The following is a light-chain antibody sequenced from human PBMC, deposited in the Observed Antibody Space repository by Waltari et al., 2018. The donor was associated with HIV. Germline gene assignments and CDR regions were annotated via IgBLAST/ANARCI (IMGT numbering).Light chain of an antibody. CDR2: EGI. Sequence: QSALTQPASVSGSPGQSITISCTGTSSDIGNYNLVSWYQQHPGKAPKLIIYEGIKRPSGVSNRISGSKSANTASLTISGLQAEDEADYFCSSYRGSSNWLFGGGTKLTVL. CDR3: SSYRGSSNWL. CDR1: SSDIGNYNL. V-gene: IGLV2-23*01. J-gene: IGLJ2*01.